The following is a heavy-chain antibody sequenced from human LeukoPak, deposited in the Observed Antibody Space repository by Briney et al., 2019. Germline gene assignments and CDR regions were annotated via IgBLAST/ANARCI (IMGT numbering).Heavy chain of an antibody. D-gene: IGHD2-15*01. CDR3: AREDLGFCSGGSCYSYYFDH. V-gene: IGHV4-39*07. CDR1: GGSISSSNYF. CDR2: IYYSGST. J-gene: IGHJ4*02. Sequence: PSETLSLTCTVSGGSISSSNYFWGWIRQPPGKGLEWIVSIYYSGSTYYNPSLKSRVTISVDTSKNQFSLKLSSVTAADTAVYYCAREDLGFCSGGSCYSYYFDHWGQGTLVTVSS.